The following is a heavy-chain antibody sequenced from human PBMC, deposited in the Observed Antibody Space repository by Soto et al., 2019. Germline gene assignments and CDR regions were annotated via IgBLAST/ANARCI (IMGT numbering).Heavy chain of an antibody. Sequence: EASVKVSCKASGYTFTSYGISWVRQAPGQGLEWMGWISAYNGNTNYAQKLQGRVTMTTDTSTSTAYMELRSLSSDDTAVYYGARDRDFGVVIIGPYDYYYGMYVWGQGTTVTVS. CDR1: GYTFTSYG. CDR2: ISAYNGNT. D-gene: IGHD3-3*01. J-gene: IGHJ6*02. V-gene: IGHV1-18*04. CDR3: ARDRDFGVVIIGPYDYYYGMYV.